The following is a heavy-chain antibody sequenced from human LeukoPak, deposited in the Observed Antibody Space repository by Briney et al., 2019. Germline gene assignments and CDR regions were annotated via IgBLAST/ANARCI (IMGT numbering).Heavy chain of an antibody. V-gene: IGHV3-72*01. CDR2: IRNKANSYTT. CDR3: ARGVPWSGYFYFDY. J-gene: IGHJ4*02. Sequence: PGGSLRLSCAVSGFTFSDYYMDWVRQAPGKGLEWVGRIRNKANSYTTEYAASVKGRFTISRDDSKNSLYLQMNSLKAEDTAAYYCARGVPWSGYFYFDYWGQGTLVTVSS. D-gene: IGHD3-3*01. CDR1: GFTFSDYY.